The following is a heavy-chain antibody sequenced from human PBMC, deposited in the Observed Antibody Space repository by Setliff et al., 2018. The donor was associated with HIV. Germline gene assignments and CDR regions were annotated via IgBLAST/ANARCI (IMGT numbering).Heavy chain of an antibody. CDR2: IIPILGIA. CDR3: AWTQDGPGGNYFDH. Sequence: ASVKVSRKASGGTFSSYAISWVRQAPGQGLEWMGGIIPILGIANYAQKFQGRVTITTDESTSTAYMELSSLRSEDTAVYYCAWTQDGPGGNYFDHWGQGTLVTVSS. CDR1: GGTFSSYA. J-gene: IGHJ4*02. V-gene: IGHV1-69*10.